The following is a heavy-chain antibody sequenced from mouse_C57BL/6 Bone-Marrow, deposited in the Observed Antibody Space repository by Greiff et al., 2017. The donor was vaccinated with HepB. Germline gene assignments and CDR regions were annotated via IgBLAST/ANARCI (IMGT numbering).Heavy chain of an antibody. V-gene: IGHV2-2*01. CDR3: DRYEETAQATTWFAY. CDR2: IWSGGST. J-gene: IGHJ3*01. Sequence: QVQLQQSGPGLVQPSPSLSISCTASGFSFTSYGVHWVRQSPGKGLEWLGVIWSGGSTDYNAAFISRLSISKDNSKSQVYFKMNSLRADDTAKYYCDRYEETAQATTWFAYWGQGTLVTVSA. CDR1: GFSFTSYG. D-gene: IGHD3-2*02.